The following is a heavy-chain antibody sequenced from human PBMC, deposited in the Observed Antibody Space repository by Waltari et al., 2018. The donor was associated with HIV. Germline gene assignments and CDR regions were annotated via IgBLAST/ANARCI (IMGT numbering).Heavy chain of an antibody. V-gene: IGHV1-18*04. Sequence: QVRLVQSGTEVKKPGALVKVSCKASGLSFPRYGFCWVRQAPGQGREWMGWIHTYTGNTDSAENFQGRVTMTRDTFTNTIYMELRTLKSDDSAIYFCVRDLSPMGKSGWYDSWGQGTVVTVAS. CDR2: IHTYTGNT. CDR3: VRDLSPMGKSGWYDS. D-gene: IGHD6-19*01. CDR1: GLSFPRYG. J-gene: IGHJ1*01.